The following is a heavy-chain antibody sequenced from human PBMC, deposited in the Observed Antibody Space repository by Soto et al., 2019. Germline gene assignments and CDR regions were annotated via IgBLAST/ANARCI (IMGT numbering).Heavy chain of an antibody. CDR2: IIPILGIA. V-gene: IGHV1-69*02. J-gene: IGHJ6*02. CDR1: GGTFSSYT. CDR3: ARASNYYYYGMDV. Sequence: QVQLVQSGAEVKKPGSSVKVSCKASGGTFSSYTISWVRQAPGQGLEWMGRIIPILGIANYAQKFQGRVTITADKSTSTAYMEMSSRRSEDTAVYYCARASNYYYYGMDVWGQGTTVTVSS.